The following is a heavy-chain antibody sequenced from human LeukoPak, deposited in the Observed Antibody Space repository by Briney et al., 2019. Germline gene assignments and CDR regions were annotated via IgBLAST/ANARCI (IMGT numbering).Heavy chain of an antibody. J-gene: IGHJ3*02. CDR2: IYYSGST. Sequence: SETLSHTCTVSGGSISSSSYYWGWIRQPPGKGLEWIGSIYYSGSTYYNPSLKSRVTISVDTSKNQFSLKLSSVTAADTAVYYCARTAVHCGGDCYPDAFDIWGQGTMVTVSS. CDR1: GGSISSSSYY. CDR3: ARTAVHCGGDCYPDAFDI. V-gene: IGHV4-39*07. D-gene: IGHD2-21*02.